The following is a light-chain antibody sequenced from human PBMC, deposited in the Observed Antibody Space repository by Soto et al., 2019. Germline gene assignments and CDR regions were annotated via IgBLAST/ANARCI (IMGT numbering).Light chain of an antibody. V-gene: IGKV3-20*01. CDR2: GAS. J-gene: IGKJ1*01. Sequence: EIVMTQSPATLSVSPGERATLSCRASQSVSSNLAWYRQRPGQAPRLLIYGASSRATGIPARLSGSGSGTDLNLTISRLEPEDFAVYYCQQYGSSPWTCGQGTKVDIK. CDR3: QQYGSSPWT. CDR1: QSVSSN.